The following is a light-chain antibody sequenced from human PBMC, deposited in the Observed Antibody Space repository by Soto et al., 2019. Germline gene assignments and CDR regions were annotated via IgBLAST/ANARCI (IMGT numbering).Light chain of an antibody. CDR1: QSISNR. V-gene: IGKV1-5*03. CDR3: QQYDTYSWT. CDR2: KAS. J-gene: IGKJ1*01. Sequence: DIQMTQSSSTLSASVGDRVTITCRASQSISNRLAWYQQKPGKAPKLLIYKASTLESGVPSRFSGSGSGTEFTFTISSLQPDDFATYYCQQYDTYSWTFGQGTKVEIK.